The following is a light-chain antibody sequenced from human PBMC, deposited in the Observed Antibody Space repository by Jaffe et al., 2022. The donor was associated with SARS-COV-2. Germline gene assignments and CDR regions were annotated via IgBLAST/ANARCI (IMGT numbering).Light chain of an antibody. CDR1: QSVSSSY. J-gene: IGKJ1*01. CDR2: GAS. V-gene: IGKV3-20*01. CDR3: QHYGGSSRT. Sequence: EMVLTQSPGTLSLSPGERATLSCRASQSVSSSYLAWYQQKPGQAPRLLIYGASSRATGIPDRFSGSGSGTDFTLTISGLEPEDFAVYYCQHYGGSSRTFGQGAKVEIK.